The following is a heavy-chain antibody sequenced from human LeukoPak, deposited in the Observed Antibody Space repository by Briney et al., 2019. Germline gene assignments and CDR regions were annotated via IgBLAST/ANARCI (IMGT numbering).Heavy chain of an antibody. CDR2: ISGYNGNT. J-gene: IGHJ4*02. V-gene: IGHV1-18*01. D-gene: IGHD3-9*01. CDR3: ARTWSDYDILTGSYTGPFDY. CDR1: GYPFTTYG. Sequence: ASVKVSCKATGYPFTTYGVSWVRQAPGQGLEWMGWISGYNGNTNYAQKLRGRVTLTTDTSTSTAYMELRSLRSDDTAVYYCARTWSDYDILTGSYTGPFDYWGQGTLVTVSS.